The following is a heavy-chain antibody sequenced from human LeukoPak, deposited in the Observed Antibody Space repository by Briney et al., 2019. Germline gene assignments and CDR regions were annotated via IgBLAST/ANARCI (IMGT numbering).Heavy chain of an antibody. CDR3: AREDCSSTSCYCLN. V-gene: IGHV4-59*01. J-gene: IGHJ4*02. D-gene: IGHD2-2*01. Sequence: SETLSLTCTVSGGSISSYYWSWIRQPPGKGLEWIGYIYYSGSTNYNPSLKSRVTISVDTSKNQFSLKLSAVTAADTVVYYCAREDCSSTSCYCLNWGQGTLVTVSS. CDR1: GGSISSYY. CDR2: IYYSGST.